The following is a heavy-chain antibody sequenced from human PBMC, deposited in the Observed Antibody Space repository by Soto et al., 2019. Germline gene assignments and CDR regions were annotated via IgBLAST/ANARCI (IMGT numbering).Heavy chain of an antibody. CDR1: RDSVSSINSA. V-gene: IGHV6-1*01. CDR2: TYYRSKWYN. Sequence: SQTLSLTCAISRDSVSSINSAWNWIRHSPSRGLEWLGRTYYRSKWYNDYAVSVKSRITINPDTSKNQFSLQLNSVTPEDTAVYYCARKYSTSWADAFDIWGQGTMVTVSS. D-gene: IGHD6-13*01. J-gene: IGHJ3*02. CDR3: ARKYSTSWADAFDI.